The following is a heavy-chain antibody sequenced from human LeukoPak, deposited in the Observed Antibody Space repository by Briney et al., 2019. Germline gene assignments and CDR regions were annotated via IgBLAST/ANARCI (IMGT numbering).Heavy chain of an antibody. V-gene: IGHV1-8*02. CDR3: ATSGDTAGFDY. CDR2: MNPNSGNT. J-gene: IGHJ4*02. D-gene: IGHD5-18*01. CDR1: GGTFSSYA. Sequence: ASVKVSCKASGGTFSSYAINWVRQATGQGLEWMGWMNPNSGNTGYAQKFQGRVTMTRNTSISTAYMELSSLRSEDTAVYYCATSGDTAGFDYWGQGTLVTVSS.